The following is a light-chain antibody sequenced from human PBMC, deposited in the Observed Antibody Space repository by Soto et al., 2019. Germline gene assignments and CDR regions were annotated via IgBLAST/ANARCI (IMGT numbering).Light chain of an antibody. CDR3: TSYTSSGTHV. Sequence: QSVLTQPASVSGSPGQSITISCTGTTSDVGGYNYVSWHQQHPRKAPKLMIYDVINPPSGVSNRFSGSKSDNTAFLTISGLHAEDEADYYCTSYTSSGTHVFGSGTKVTVL. CDR1: TSDVGGYNY. V-gene: IGLV2-14*01. J-gene: IGLJ1*01. CDR2: DVI.